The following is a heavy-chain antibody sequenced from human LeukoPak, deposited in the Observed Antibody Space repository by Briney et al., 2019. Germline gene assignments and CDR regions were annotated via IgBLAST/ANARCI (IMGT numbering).Heavy chain of an antibody. Sequence: GGSLRLSCAASGFTFSTYAMSWVRQAPGKGLEWVSAISGSGGGTYYADSVKGRFTISRDNSKNTLYLQMNSLRAEDTAVYYCAKYVSAKGPPYALDVWGQGTTVTVSS. CDR3: AKYVSAKGPPYALDV. D-gene: IGHD2/OR15-2a*01. CDR1: GFTFSTYA. V-gene: IGHV3-23*01. CDR2: ISGSGGGT. J-gene: IGHJ6*02.